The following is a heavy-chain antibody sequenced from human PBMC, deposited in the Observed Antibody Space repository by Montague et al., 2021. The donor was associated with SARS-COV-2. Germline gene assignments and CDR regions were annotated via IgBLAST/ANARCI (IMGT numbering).Heavy chain of an antibody. CDR1: GGSISSSSYY. CDR2: SDYSGST. J-gene: IGHJ6*02. Sequence: SETLSLTCTVSGGSISSSSYYWGWLRQPPGKGLEWIGSSDYSGSTYYNPSLKSRVTISVDTSKNQFSLKLSSVTAADTAVYYCARDLGAFYGLDVWGQGTTVTVSS. V-gene: IGHV4-39*07. CDR3: ARDLGAFYGLDV.